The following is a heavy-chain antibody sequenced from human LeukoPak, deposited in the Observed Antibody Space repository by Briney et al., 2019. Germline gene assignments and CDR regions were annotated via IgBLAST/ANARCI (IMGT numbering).Heavy chain of an antibody. Sequence: SQTLSLTCSVSGGSINSGGHYWNCIRQRPGKGLEWIGYIYYTGSTFYNPSLKRRVTMSVDKSKNQLSLKLSSVTAADTAVYYCVRNIGGQRIRFDPWGPGALVTVSS. D-gene: IGHD3-16*01. CDR2: IYYTGST. CDR1: GGSINSGGHY. CDR3: VRNIGGQRIRFDP. J-gene: IGHJ5*02. V-gene: IGHV4-31*03.